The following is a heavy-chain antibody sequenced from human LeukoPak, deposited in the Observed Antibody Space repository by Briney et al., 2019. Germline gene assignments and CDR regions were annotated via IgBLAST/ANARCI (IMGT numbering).Heavy chain of an antibody. CDR3: ARAEITMVRGVTPFGMDV. CDR1: GYTFTDYY. D-gene: IGHD3-10*01. CDR2: ISPNTGDT. V-gene: IGHV1-2*02. J-gene: IGHJ6*04. Sequence: GASVKVSCKASGYTFTDYYVHWVRQAPGQGLEWLGLISPNTGDTHYAKKFHGRVTVTRDTSINTAYMQLTRLRSDDTAVYYCARAEITMVRGVTPFGMDVWGKGTTVTVSS.